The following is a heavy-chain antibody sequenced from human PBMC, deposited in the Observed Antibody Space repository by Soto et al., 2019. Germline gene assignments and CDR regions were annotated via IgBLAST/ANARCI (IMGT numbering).Heavy chain of an antibody. D-gene: IGHD4-17*01. CDR2: INHSGST. CDR1: GGSFSGYY. J-gene: IGHJ5*02. V-gene: IGHV4-34*01. Sequence: SETLSLTCAVYGGSFSGYYWSWIRQPPGKGLEWIGEINHSGSTNYNPSLKSRVTISVDTSKNQFSLKLSSVTAADTAVYYCARGRGVDYEGNWFDPWGQGTLVTVSS. CDR3: ARGRGVDYEGNWFDP.